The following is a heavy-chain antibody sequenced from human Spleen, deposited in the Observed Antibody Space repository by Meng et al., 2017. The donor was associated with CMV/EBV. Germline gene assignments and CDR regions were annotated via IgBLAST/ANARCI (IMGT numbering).Heavy chain of an antibody. Sequence: SETLSLTCTVSSGSVSSGDYYWSWVRQPPGKGLEYIGFIYYSGSTNYNPSLKSRVTISVDTSKNQFSLNLMSVTAADTAVYYCARRRWSDYHPLDYWGQGTLVTVSS. V-gene: IGHV4-61*08. D-gene: IGHD3-3*01. J-gene: IGHJ4*02. CDR1: SGSVSSGDYY. CDR3: ARRRWSDYHPLDY. CDR2: IYYSGST.